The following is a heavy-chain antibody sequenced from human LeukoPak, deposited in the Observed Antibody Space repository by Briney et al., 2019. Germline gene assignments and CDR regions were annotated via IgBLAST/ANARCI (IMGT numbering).Heavy chain of an antibody. CDR3: AREGLNMVRGVIPKEAWGWFDP. CDR2: IYTSGST. CDR1: GGSISSSNYY. V-gene: IGHV4-39*02. Sequence: SETLSLTCTVSGGSISSSNYYWGWIRQPPGKGLEWIGRIYTSGSTNYNPSLKSRVTISVDTSKNQFSLKLSSVTAADTAVYYCAREGLNMVRGVIPKEAWGWFDPWGQGTLVTVSS. J-gene: IGHJ5*02. D-gene: IGHD3-10*01.